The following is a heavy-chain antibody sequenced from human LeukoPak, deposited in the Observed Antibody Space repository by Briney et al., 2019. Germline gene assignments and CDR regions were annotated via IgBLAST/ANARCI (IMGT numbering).Heavy chain of an antibody. Sequence: GSVKVSCKASGYTFTSYYIHWVRQAPGQGLEWMGIIYHSGGTTTKYAQKFQGRVTMTRDTSTSTVYIELTSLRYDDTAVRDCARDLGTCNCGSCDSAPDYWGQRTLVTVSS. V-gene: IGHV1-46*01. J-gene: IGHJ4*02. CDR2: IYHSGGTTT. D-gene: IGHD2-15*01. CDR1: GYTFTSYY. CDR3: ARDLGTCNCGSCDSAPDY.